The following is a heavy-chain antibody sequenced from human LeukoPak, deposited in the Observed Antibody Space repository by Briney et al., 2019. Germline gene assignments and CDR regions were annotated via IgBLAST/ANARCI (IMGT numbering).Heavy chain of an antibody. D-gene: IGHD2-2*01. J-gene: IGHJ6*02. V-gene: IGHV1-18*01. CDR1: GYTFTSYG. CDR2: ISAYNGNT. CDR3: ARDGGCSSTSCYGRYYYYYYGMDV. Sequence: GASVKVSRKASGYTFTSYGISWVRQAPGQGLEWMGWISAYNGNTNYAQKLQGRVTMTTDTSTSTAYMELRSLRSDDTAVYYCARDGGCSSTSCYGRYYYYYYGMDVWGQGTTVTVSS.